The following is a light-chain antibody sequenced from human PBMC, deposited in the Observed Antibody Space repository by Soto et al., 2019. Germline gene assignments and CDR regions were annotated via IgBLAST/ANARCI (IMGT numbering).Light chain of an antibody. CDR2: EAS. V-gene: IGKV1-5*03. Sequence: DIEMTQSPSTLSASVGDRVTITCRASESIGTWLAWYQQKPGKAPNLLIYEASSLESGVPSRFSGSGSGTEFTHTISSLQPDDFATYYCQQYKISPWTFGQGTKVEIK. J-gene: IGKJ1*01. CDR3: QQYKISPWT. CDR1: ESIGTW.